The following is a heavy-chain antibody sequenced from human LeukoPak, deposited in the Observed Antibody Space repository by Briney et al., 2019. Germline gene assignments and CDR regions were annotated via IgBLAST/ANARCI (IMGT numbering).Heavy chain of an antibody. J-gene: IGHJ4*02. CDR1: GFTFSSYA. CDR2: ISGSGGTT. CDR3: AKDQSSSSWYVREAGGTFDY. Sequence: GGSLRLSCAASGFTFSSYAMSWVRQAPGKGLEWVSAISGSGGTTYYADSVKGRFSISRDNSKNTLYLQMNSLRAEDTAVYYCAKDQSSSSWYVREAGGTFDYWGQGTLVTVSS. D-gene: IGHD6-13*01. V-gene: IGHV3-23*01.